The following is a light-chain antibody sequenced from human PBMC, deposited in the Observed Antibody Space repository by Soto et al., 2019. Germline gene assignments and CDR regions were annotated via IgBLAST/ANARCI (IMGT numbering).Light chain of an antibody. CDR3: VQALQFWT. Sequence: DIVMTQSPLSLPVTPGEPASISCRSSQSLLHSNGNHYLDWYLQKPGQSPQLLIYMGSNRASGVPDRFSGSGSGTDFTLKISRVEAEDVGVYYCVQALQFWTFGQGTKVEIK. J-gene: IGKJ1*01. CDR1: QSLLHSNGNHY. V-gene: IGKV2-28*01. CDR2: MGS.